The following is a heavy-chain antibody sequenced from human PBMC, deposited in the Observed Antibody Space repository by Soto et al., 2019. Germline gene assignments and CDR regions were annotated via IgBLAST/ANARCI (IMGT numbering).Heavy chain of an antibody. D-gene: IGHD2-8*01. CDR1: GFTFRPYG. Sequence: GGSLRPSCSAAGFTFRPYGVHWGRQAPGKGLEFVSAIIPNGGSTFYIDFVKGRFTISRDKSKSSMYLQMTSLRPDDTAGDYGGPRGKDASNAPLDPWGQGTLVTVSS. V-gene: IGHV3-64D*06. J-gene: IGHJ5*02. CDR2: IIPNGGST. CDR3: GPRGKDASNAPLDP.